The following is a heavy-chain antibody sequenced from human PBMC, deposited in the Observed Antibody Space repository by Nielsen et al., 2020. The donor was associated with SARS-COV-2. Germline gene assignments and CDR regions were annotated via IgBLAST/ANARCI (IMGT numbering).Heavy chain of an antibody. CDR1: GDSITSRSHY. D-gene: IGHD1-14*01. CDR2: IDHSGGT. V-gene: IGHV4-39*07. CDR3: ARGKRSYSGTFLSYYYYYYMDV. J-gene: IGHJ6*03. Sequence: SETLSLTCSVSGDSITSRSHYWAWLRQPPGKGLEWIGEIDHSGGTSYNPSLKSRVTMSVDTSKNQFSLTLNSVTAADTAVYFCARGKRSYSGTFLSYYYYYYMDVWGKGTTVTVSS.